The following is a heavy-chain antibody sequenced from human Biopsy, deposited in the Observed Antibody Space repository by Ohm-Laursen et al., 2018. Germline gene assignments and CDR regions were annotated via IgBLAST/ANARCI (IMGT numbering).Heavy chain of an antibody. J-gene: IGHJ5*02. V-gene: IGHV4-34*01. CDR2: INDSGRT. CDR3: ARGTNYYGSGRNRHWFDP. CDR1: GGSFSGYY. Sequence: GTLSLTCGVYGGSFSGYYCSWIRQPPGKGPEWIGEINDSGRTNYNPSLRSRVTFSVDTSKNQFSLKLSSVTAADTAVYYCARGTNYYGSGRNRHWFDPWGQGTQVTVSS. D-gene: IGHD3-10*01.